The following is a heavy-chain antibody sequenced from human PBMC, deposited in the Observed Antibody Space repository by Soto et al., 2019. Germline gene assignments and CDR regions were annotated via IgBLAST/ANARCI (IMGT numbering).Heavy chain of an antibody. CDR3: ARAPQSYNWNGYDY. Sequence: ASVKVSCKASGNTLTTHAMHWVRQAHGQSFEWMGWINVGNGETQYSQKFQGRVTITRDTSASTAYMELSSLRSEDTAVYYCARAPQSYNWNGYDYWGQGTLVTVSS. CDR1: GNTLTTHA. D-gene: IGHD1-20*01. V-gene: IGHV1-3*01. J-gene: IGHJ4*02. CDR2: INVGNGET.